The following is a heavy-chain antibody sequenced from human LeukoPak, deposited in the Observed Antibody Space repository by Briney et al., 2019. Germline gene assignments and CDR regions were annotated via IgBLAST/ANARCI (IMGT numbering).Heavy chain of an antibody. CDR1: GGSISSYY. Sequence: NASETLSLTCTVSGGSISSYYWSWIRQPPGKGLECIGYIHYTGSTNYNASLKSRVTISVDTSKNQFSLKLNSVTAADTAVYYCASTRNYDILTGSAFDYWGQGTLVTVSS. CDR2: IHYTGST. D-gene: IGHD3-9*01. CDR3: ASTRNYDILTGSAFDY. V-gene: IGHV4-59*08. J-gene: IGHJ4*02.